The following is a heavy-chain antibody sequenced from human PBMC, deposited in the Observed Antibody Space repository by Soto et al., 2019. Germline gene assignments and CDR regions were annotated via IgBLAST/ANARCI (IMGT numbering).Heavy chain of an antibody. J-gene: IGHJ4*02. V-gene: IGHV4-59*05. CDR1: GGSISRYY. CDR3: ASRKREEICSSGNCYFTY. D-gene: IGHD2-21*02. CDR2: VFYSGSS. Sequence: SETLSLTCSVSGGSISRYYWSWIRQPPGKGLEWIGSVFYSGSSYYNPSLKSRVTISVDASRNQFSLRVNSVTAADTAVYYCASRKREEICSSGNCYFTYWGQGNLVTVSX.